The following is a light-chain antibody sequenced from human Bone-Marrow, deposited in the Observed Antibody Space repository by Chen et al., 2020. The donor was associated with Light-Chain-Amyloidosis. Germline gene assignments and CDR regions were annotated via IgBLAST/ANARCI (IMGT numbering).Light chain of an antibody. J-gene: IGLJ3*02. V-gene: IGLV8-61*01. CDR1: SGSVSASYC. CDR2: STN. Sequence: QTVVTQEPSFSVSPGGTVPLTCGLTSGSVSASYCPSWYQQTPGQAPRTLIYSTNSRSSGVPDRFSGSILGNKAALTITGAQADDESDYYCVLYMGSGISVFGGGTKLTVL. CDR3: VLYMGSGISV.